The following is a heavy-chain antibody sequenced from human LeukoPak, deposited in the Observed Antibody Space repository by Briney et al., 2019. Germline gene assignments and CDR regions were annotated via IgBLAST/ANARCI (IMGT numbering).Heavy chain of an antibody. V-gene: IGHV3-23*01. Sequence: GGSLRLSCVASGFTFSSYAMSWVRQAPGKGLEWVSAISGSGGSTYYADSVKGRFTISRDNSKNTLYLQMNSLRAEDTAVYYCAKDPESYYYYYGMDVWGQGTTVTVSS. CDR3: AKDPESYYYYYGMDV. CDR2: ISGSGGST. CDR1: GFTFSSYA. J-gene: IGHJ6*02.